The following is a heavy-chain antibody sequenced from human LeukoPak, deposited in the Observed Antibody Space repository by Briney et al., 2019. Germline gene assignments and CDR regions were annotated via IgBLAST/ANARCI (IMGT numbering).Heavy chain of an antibody. J-gene: IGHJ5*02. CDR3: ARVNGPNSGHYYTLDL. V-gene: IGHV3-33*01. Sequence: GGSLRLSCAASGLTFRDYAMHWVRQAPGGRLEWVAVIWFDGTEKYYAASVMGRFTISRDSSESTLYLQMNGLRTEDTAVYYCARVNGPNSGHYYTLDLWGQGTPVTVSS. CDR1: GLTFRDYA. CDR2: IWFDGTEK. D-gene: IGHD3-22*01.